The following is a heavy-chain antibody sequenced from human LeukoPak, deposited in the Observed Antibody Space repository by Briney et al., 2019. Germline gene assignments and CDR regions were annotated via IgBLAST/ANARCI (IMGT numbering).Heavy chain of an antibody. CDR2: ISAYNGNT. V-gene: IGHV1-18*01. CDR1: GYTFTSYG. CDR3: AREADYGDYEGGFFDY. Sequence: ASVKVSCKASGYTFTSYGISWVRQAPGQGLEWMGWISAYNGNTNYAQKLQGRVTMTTDTSKSTAYMELRSLRSDDTAVYYCAREADYGDYEGGFFDYWGQGTLVTVSS. D-gene: IGHD4-17*01. J-gene: IGHJ4*02.